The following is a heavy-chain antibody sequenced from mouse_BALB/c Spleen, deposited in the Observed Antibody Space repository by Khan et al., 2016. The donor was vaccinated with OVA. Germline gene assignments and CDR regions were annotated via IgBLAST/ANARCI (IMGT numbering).Heavy chain of an antibody. CDR1: GFNIKNYY. D-gene: IGHD2-3*01. CDR2: IDPENGNT. Sequence: MQLKESGPELVRPGALVKMSCKASGFNIKNYYINWVKQRPEQGLEWIGGIDPENGNTIYAPKFQGQVSITADTSSNTAYLQLNHLTYEDTAVYYCTRDGYSAWLAYWGQGTLVTVSA. J-gene: IGHJ3*01. CDR3: TRDGYSAWLAY. V-gene: IGHV14-1*02.